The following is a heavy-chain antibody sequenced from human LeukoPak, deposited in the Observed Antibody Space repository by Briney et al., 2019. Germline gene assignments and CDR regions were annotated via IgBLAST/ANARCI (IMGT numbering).Heavy chain of an antibody. V-gene: IGHV4-34*01. CDR3: ASRRYSSGS. Sequence: SETLSLTCAVYGGSFSGDYWSGIRQPPGKGLEWIGEINHSGSTNYNPSLKSRVTISVDTSKNQFSLKLSSVTAADTAVYYCASRRYSSGSWGQGTLVTVSS. J-gene: IGHJ4*02. D-gene: IGHD6-19*01. CDR1: GGSFSGDY. CDR2: INHSGST.